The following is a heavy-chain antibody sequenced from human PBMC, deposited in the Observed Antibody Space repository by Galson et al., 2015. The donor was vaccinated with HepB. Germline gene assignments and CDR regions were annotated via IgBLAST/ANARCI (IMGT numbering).Heavy chain of an antibody. CDR1: GYTFTGYY. D-gene: IGHD6-19*01. CDR2: INPNNGDT. V-gene: IGHV1-2*02. CDR3: AKEGESGWVPVY. J-gene: IGHJ4*02. Sequence: SVKVSCKASGYTFTGYYIHWVRQAPGQGLEWMGWINPNNGDTNYAQKFQGRVTMTRDTSISTAYMELSRLTSDDTAVYYCAKEGESGWVPVYWGQGTLVTVSS.